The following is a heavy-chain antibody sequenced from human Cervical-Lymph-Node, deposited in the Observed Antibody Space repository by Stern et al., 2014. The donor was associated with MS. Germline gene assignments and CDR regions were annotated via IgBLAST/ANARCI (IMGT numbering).Heavy chain of an antibody. CDR3: AKDIYAADLLCMDV. V-gene: IGHV3-9*01. CDR1: GFTFDDYA. Sequence: QLVESGGGLVQPGRSLRLSCAASGFTFDDYAMHWVRQAPGKGLEWGSGISWNSGNIAYADSVKGRFTISRDNAKNSLYLQMNSLRAEDTALYYCAKDIYAADLLCMDVWGQGTTVTVSS. J-gene: IGHJ6*02. CDR2: ISWNSGNI. D-gene: IGHD3-3*01.